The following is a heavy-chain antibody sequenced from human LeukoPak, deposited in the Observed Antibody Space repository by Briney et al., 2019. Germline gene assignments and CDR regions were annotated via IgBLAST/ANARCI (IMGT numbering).Heavy chain of an antibody. V-gene: IGHV4-34*01. CDR3: ARKGFVDSTGWRGAFDV. D-gene: IGHD3-9*01. J-gene: IGHJ3*01. CDR1: RGSFSGYF. Sequence: SETLSLTCDVYRGSFSGYFWSWIRQTPGKGLEWLGEMNDSGSTNYNPSLKSRVTISVAVSKNQYSLRLTSVTAADTAVYYCARKGFVDSTGWRGAFDVWGQGTMVTVSS. CDR2: MNDSGST.